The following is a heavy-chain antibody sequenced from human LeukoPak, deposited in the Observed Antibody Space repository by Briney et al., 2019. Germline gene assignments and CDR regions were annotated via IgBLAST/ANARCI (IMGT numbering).Heavy chain of an antibody. CDR1: GYSISSGFY. CDR3: ARVPQSNCSSTSCPPRYYYYYYMDV. Sequence: SETLSLTCTVSGYSISSGFYWGWIRQPPGKGLEWIGEINHSGSTNYNPSLKSRVTISVDTSKNQFSLKLSSVTAADTAVYYCARVPQSNCSSTSCPPRYYYYYYMDVWGKGTTVTVSS. D-gene: IGHD2-2*01. V-gene: IGHV4-38-2*02. J-gene: IGHJ6*03. CDR2: INHSGST.